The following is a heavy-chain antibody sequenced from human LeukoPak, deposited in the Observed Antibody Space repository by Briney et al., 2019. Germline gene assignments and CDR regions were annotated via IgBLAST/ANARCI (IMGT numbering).Heavy chain of an antibody. V-gene: IGHV4-4*02. J-gene: IGHJ4*02. D-gene: IGHD3-16*01. Sequence: SETLSLTCAVSGGSISSSNWWSWVRQPPGKGLEWIGEIYHSGSTNYNPSPKSRVTISVDKSKNQFSLKLSSVTAADTAVYYCARAGAGGESDDYWGQGTLVTVSS. CDR3: ARAGAGGESDDY. CDR1: GGSISSSNW. CDR2: IYHSGST.